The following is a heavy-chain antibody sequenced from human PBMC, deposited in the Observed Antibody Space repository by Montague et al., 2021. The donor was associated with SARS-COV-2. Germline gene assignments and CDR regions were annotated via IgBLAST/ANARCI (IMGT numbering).Heavy chain of an antibody. J-gene: IGHJ5*01. Sequence: SETLSLTCTVSGYSVTSSYWSWIRQPPAKGQQRIGFISHSCITNSNSFFKSRVAISVNTSKYQFSLKLSSATAADTAVYYCARQSIGGPLFRWFDSWGQGTLVTVSS. CDR1: GYSVTSSY. V-gene: IGHV4-59*02. D-gene: IGHD3-3*01. CDR2: ISHSCIT. CDR3: ARQSIGGPLFRWFDS.